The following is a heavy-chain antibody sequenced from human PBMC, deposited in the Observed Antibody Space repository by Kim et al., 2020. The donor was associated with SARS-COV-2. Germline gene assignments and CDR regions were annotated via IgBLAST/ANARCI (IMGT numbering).Heavy chain of an antibody. Sequence: GGSLRLSCAASGFIFNSYGMHWVRQAPGKGLEWVAVIWFDGKNKNYADSVEGRFTISRDNSENTLYLQMNSLRVEDTAIYFCAKDDSDGKPGWFDPWGQGTLVIVSS. D-gene: IGHD3-22*01. CDR2: IWFDGKNK. V-gene: IGHV3-33*06. CDR1: GFIFNSYG. CDR3: AKDDSDGKPGWFDP. J-gene: IGHJ5*02.